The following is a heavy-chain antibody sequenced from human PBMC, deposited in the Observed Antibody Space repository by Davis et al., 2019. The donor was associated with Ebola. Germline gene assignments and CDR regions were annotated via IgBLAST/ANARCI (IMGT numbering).Heavy chain of an antibody. D-gene: IGHD5-24*01. V-gene: IGHV3-11*04. CDR2: ISSSSSTI. Sequence: GESLKISCAASGFTFSNYYMSWIRQAPGKGLEWVSYISSSSSTIYYADSVKGRFTISRDNAKNSLYLQMNSLRAEDTAVYYCARGPRKMATTNFDYWGQGTLVTVSS. CDR3: ARGPRKMATTNFDY. J-gene: IGHJ4*02. CDR1: GFTFSNYY.